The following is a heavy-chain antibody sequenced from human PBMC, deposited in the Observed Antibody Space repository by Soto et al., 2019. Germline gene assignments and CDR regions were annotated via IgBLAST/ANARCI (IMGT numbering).Heavy chain of an antibody. V-gene: IGHV3-21*01. J-gene: IGHJ6*02. Sequence: EVQLAESGGGLVKPGGSLRLSCAASGFTFHTYTMNWVRQAPGKGLEWVSSISNRSSYIYYADSVKGRFTISRDDARNSLYLQMSGRRVEDTAVYYCSREEVSRPNTYHGLDVWGQGTTVTVSS. CDR2: ISNRSSYI. CDR1: GFTFHTYT. CDR3: SREEVSRPNTYHGLDV.